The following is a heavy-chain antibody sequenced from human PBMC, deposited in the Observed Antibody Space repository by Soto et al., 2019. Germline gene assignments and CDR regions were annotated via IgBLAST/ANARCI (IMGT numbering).Heavy chain of an antibody. CDR3: SRGMTTLPTFDY. J-gene: IGHJ4*02. D-gene: IGHD4-4*01. V-gene: IGHV4-59*12. CDR1: GGSLSSYF. Sequence: SETLSLTCTVSGGSLSSYFWSWIRQPPGKGLEWIGYIYHSGSTYYNPSLKSRVTISVDRSKNQFSLKLSSVTAADTAVYYCSRGMTTLPTFDYWAQGTMVSV. CDR2: IYHSGST.